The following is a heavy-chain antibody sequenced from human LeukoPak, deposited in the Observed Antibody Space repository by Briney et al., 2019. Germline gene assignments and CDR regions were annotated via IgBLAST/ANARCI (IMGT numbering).Heavy chain of an antibody. Sequence: PGGSLRLSCAASGFTFSSHSMNWVRQAPGKGLEWVGRIKNRANSYTTEYAASVTGRFTISRDNSKNTLYLQMNSLRAEDTAVYYCAKDADDYGDYSVSYFDYWGQGTLVTVSS. CDR2: IKNRANSYTT. V-gene: IGHV3-72*01. J-gene: IGHJ4*02. CDR1: GFTFSSHS. D-gene: IGHD4-17*01. CDR3: AKDADDYGDYSVSYFDY.